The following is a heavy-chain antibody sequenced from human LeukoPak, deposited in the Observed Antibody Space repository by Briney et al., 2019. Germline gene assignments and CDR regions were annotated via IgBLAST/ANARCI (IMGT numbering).Heavy chain of an antibody. CDR3: ARGGVQPLDC. J-gene: IGHJ4*02. Sequence: SVKVSCKVSGYTLTELSMHWVRQAPGQGLEWMGRIIPILGIANYAQKFQGRVTITADKSTSTAYMELSSLRSEDTAVYYCARGGVQPLDCWGQGTLVTVSS. V-gene: IGHV1-69*04. CDR2: IIPILGIA. CDR1: GYTLTELS.